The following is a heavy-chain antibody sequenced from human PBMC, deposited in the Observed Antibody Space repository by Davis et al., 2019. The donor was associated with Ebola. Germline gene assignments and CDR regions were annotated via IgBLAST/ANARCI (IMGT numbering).Heavy chain of an antibody. CDR2: IYYSGST. Sequence: GSLRLSCAVSGGSFSGYYWSWIRQPPGKGLEWIGYIYYSGSTNYNPSLKSRVTISVDTSKNQFSLKLSSVTAADTAVYYCASINSGSYTNAFDIWGQGTMVTVSS. CDR3: ASINSGSYTNAFDI. D-gene: IGHD1-26*01. J-gene: IGHJ3*02. CDR1: GGSFSGYY. V-gene: IGHV4-59*01.